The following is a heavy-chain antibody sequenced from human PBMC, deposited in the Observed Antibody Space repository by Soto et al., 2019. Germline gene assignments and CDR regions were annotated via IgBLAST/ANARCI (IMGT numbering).Heavy chain of an antibody. V-gene: IGHV5-10-1*01. Sequence: PGESLKISCKGSGYRFISYWISWVRQMPGKGLEWMGRIDPSDSYTTYSPSFQGHVTISIDKSTSTAYLQLRSLEASDNAKYYCARDDFDYWGQGTLVTVSS. J-gene: IGHJ4*02. CDR3: ARDDFDY. CDR2: IDPSDSYT. CDR1: GYRFISYW.